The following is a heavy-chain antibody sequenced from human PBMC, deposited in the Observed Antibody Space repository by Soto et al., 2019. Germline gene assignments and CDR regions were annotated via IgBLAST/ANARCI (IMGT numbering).Heavy chain of an antibody. CDR1: GGTFSSYA. V-gene: IGHV1-69*01. CDR2: IIPIFGTA. D-gene: IGHD6-6*01. CDR3: ARSSSPATASHYYYYGMDV. Sequence: QVQLVQSGAEVKKPGSSVKVSCKSSGGTFSSYAISWVRQAPGQGLEWMGGIIPIFGTANYAQKFQGRVTITADESTSTAYMELSSLRSEDTAVYYCARSSSPATASHYYYYGMDVWGQGTTVTVSS. J-gene: IGHJ6*02.